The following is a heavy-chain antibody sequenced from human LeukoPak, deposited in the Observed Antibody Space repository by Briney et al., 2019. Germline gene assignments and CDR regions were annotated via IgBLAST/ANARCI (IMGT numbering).Heavy chain of an antibody. V-gene: IGHV4-34*01. Sequence: PSETLSLTCAVYGGSFSGYYWSWIRQPPGKGPEWIGEINHSGSTNYNPSLKSRVTISVDTSKNQFSLKLSSVTAADTAVYYCARGGGGSGSYYYYYYYMDVWGKGTTVTVSS. J-gene: IGHJ6*03. CDR3: ARGGGGSGSYYYYYYYMDV. CDR2: INHSGST. CDR1: GGSFSGYY. D-gene: IGHD3-10*01.